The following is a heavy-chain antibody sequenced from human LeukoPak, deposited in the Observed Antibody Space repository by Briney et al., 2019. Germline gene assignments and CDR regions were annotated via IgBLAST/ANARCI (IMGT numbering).Heavy chain of an antibody. V-gene: IGHV3-66*04. CDR3: ARQGYSGYDLYYGMDV. Sequence: GGSLRLSCAVSGFTVSSNYMSWVRQAPGKGLEWVSVIYSGGSTYYADSVKGRFTISRDNSKNTLYLQMNSLRAEDTAVYYCARQGYSGYDLYYGMDVWGQGTTVTVSS. D-gene: IGHD5-12*01. J-gene: IGHJ6*02. CDR1: GFTVSSNY. CDR2: IYSGGST.